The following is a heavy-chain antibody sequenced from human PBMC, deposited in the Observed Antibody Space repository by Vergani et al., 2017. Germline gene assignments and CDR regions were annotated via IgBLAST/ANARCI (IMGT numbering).Heavy chain of an antibody. V-gene: IGHV3-30*03. CDR3: ATKSCGTTGCQIGYFRE. J-gene: IGHJ1*01. Sequence: QVHLVESGGGVVQPGRSLRLSCVVSGFTSSYYGMHWVRQAPGKGLDWVAVISYDGTQKYYADSVKGRFTISRDNSKSTLYLQMNSLRTEDTAVYYCATKSCGTTGCQIGYFREWGQGALVTVSS. CDR2: ISYDGTQK. D-gene: IGHD1-1*01. CDR1: GFTSSYYG.